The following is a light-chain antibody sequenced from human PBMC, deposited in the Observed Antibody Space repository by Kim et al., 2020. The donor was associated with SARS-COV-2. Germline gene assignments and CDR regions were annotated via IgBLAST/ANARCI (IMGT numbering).Light chain of an antibody. CDR3: QRWDFNSEGSV. CDR2: YDS. J-gene: IGLJ3*02. CDR1: NIGSKS. Sequence: SYELTQPPSVSVAPGETAIITCGGYNIGSKSVHWYQQMPGQAPVVAIYYDSNRPSGIPARFSGSNPGNTATLTTSRVEAGDEAAYYCQRWDFNSEGSVFG. V-gene: IGLV3-21*04.